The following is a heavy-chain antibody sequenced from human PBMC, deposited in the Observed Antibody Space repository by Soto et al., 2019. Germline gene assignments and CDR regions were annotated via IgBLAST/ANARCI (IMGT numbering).Heavy chain of an antibody. Sequence: GASVKVSCKASGYTFTGYYMHWVRQAPGQGLEWMGWINPNSGGTNYAQKFQGRVTMTRDTSISTAYMELSRLRSDDTAVYYCARVKGGSGSYLLSDYWGQGTLVTVSS. CDR3: ARVKGGSGSYLLSDY. CDR1: GYTFTGYY. J-gene: IGHJ4*02. V-gene: IGHV1-2*02. CDR2: INPNSGGT. D-gene: IGHD3-10*01.